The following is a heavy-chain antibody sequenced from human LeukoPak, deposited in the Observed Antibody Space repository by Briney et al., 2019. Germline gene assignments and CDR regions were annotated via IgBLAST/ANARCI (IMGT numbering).Heavy chain of an antibody. J-gene: IGHJ1*01. CDR2: INPNSGGT. CDR3: ARVSSSSWYDFQH. D-gene: IGHD6-13*01. V-gene: IGHV1-2*02. CDR1: GYTFTGYY. Sequence: GASVKVSCKASGYTFTGYYMHWVRQAPGQGLEWMGWINPNSGGTNCAQKFQGRVTMTRDTSISTAYMELSRLRSDDTAVYYCARVSSSSWYDFQHWGQGTLVTVSS.